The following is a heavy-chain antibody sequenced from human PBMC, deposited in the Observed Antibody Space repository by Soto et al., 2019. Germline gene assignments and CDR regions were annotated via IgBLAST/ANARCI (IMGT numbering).Heavy chain of an antibody. CDR1: GYTFTGYY. CDR2: INPNSGGT. CDR3: ARGLVPAAMVAFDI. V-gene: IGHV1-2*04. J-gene: IGHJ3*02. D-gene: IGHD2-2*01. Sequence: ASVKVSCKASGYTFTGYYMHWVRKAPGQGLEWMGWINPNSGGTNYAQKFQGWVTMTRDTSISTAYMELSRLRSDDTAVYYCARGLVPAAMVAFDIWGQGTMVTV.